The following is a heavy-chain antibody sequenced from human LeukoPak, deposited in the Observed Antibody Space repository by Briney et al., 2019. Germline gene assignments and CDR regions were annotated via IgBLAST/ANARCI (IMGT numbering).Heavy chain of an antibody. CDR1: GGSFSGYY. V-gene: IGHV4-34*01. CDR2: INHSGST. Sequence: PSETLSLTCAVYGGSFSGYYWSWIRHPPGKVLEWIGEINHSGSTNYNPSLESRVTISVDTSKNQFSLKLSSVTAADTAVYYCARVRHVLTGVEPLYYFDYWGQGTLVTVSS. J-gene: IGHJ4*02. CDR3: ARVRHVLTGVEPLYYFDY. D-gene: IGHD3-9*01.